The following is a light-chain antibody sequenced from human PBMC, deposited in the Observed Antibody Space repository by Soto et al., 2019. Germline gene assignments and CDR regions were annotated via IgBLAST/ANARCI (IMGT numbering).Light chain of an antibody. Sequence: IQMTQSPSKLSASVGDRVTITCRASQSISIWLAWYQQKPGKAPKLLIYKASSLESEVPSRFSGSGSGTEFTLTINSLQPDDSATYYCQQYKSDSTFGQGTKVEIK. J-gene: IGKJ1*01. CDR2: KAS. V-gene: IGKV1-5*03. CDR1: QSISIW. CDR3: QQYKSDST.